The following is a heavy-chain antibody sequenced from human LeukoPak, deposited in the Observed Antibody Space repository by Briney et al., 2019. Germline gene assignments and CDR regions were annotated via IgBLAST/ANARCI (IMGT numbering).Heavy chain of an antibody. CDR1: GFTFSSHW. Sequence: GGSLRLSCVASGFTFSSHWMSWVRQAPGKGLEWVANIWQEGSEKYYVDSVKGRFTIPRDNTRNSLFLHMNSLRAEDTAVYFCARDQNLISWGLDYFDYWGQGTLVTVSS. D-gene: IGHD3-16*01. CDR3: ARDQNLISWGLDYFDY. V-gene: IGHV3-7*01. J-gene: IGHJ4*02. CDR2: IWQEGSEK.